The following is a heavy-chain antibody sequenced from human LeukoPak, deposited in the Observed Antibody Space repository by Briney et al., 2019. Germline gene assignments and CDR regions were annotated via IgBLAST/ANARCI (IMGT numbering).Heavy chain of an antibody. CDR3: ARDTMVRGVINANWFDP. D-gene: IGHD3-10*01. V-gene: IGHV4-59*01. J-gene: IGHJ5*02. CDR2: IYYSGST. CDR1: GGSISSYY. Sequence: SETLSLTYTVSGGSISSYYWSWIRQPPGKGLEWIGYIYYSGSTNYNPSLKSRVTISVDTSKNQFSLKLSSVTAADTAVYYCARDTMVRGVINANWFDPWGQGTLVTVSS.